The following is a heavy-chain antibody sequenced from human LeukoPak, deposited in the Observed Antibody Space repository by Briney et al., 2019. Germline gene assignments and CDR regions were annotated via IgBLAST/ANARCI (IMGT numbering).Heavy chain of an antibody. D-gene: IGHD4-17*01. CDR2: IYHSGST. V-gene: IGHV4-30-2*01. J-gene: IGHJ4*02. CDR1: GGSISSGGYS. CDR3: AREMTTVTTAYFDY. Sequence: SQTLSLTCAVSGGSISSGGYSWSWIRQPPGKGLEWIGYIYHSGSTYYNPSLKSRVTISVDRSKNQFSLKLSSVTAADTAVYYCAREMTTVTTAYFDYWGQGTLVTVSS.